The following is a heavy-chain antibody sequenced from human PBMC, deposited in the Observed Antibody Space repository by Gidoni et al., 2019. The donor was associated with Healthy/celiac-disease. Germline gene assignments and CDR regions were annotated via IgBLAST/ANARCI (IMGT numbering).Heavy chain of an antibody. CDR3: ARVGGGPATAISGGIRDY. J-gene: IGHJ4*02. CDR2: ISAYHVNT. CDR1: GYTFTSYG. V-gene: IGHV1-18*01. D-gene: IGHD2-2*02. Sequence: QVQLVQSGAEVKKPGASVKVSCKASGYTFTSYGLSWGRQAPGQGLEWMGWISAYHVNTNYAQKRQGRVTMTTYTYTSTAYMELRSLRSDDTAVYYCARVGGGPATAISGGIRDYWGQGTLVTVSS.